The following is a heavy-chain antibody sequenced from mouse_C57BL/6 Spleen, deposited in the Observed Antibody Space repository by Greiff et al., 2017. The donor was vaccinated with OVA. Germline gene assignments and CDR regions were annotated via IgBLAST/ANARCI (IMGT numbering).Heavy chain of an antibody. CDR2: IYPGDGDT. V-gene: IGHV1-82*01. J-gene: IGHJ2*01. CDR3: ASHYYGSRPYFDY. CDR1: GYAFSSSW. Sequence: VQLQQSGPELVKPGASVKISCKASGYAFSSSWMNWVKQRPGKGLEWIGRIYPGDGDTNYNGKFKGKATLTADKSSSTAYMQLSSLTSEDSAVYFGASHYYGSRPYFDYWGQGTTLTVSS. D-gene: IGHD1-1*01.